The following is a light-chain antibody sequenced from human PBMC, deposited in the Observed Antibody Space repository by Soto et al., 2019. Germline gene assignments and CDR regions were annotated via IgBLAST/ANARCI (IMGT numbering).Light chain of an antibody. J-gene: IGKJ1*01. CDR2: GAS. CDR1: QSVSSN. V-gene: IGKV3-15*01. Sequence: EIVMTQSPATLSVSPGERATLSCRASQSVSSNLAWYQQKPGQAPRLLIYGASTRATGIPARFSGSGSGTEFTLTISSLQSEDFAVYYCQQYYDTPPTFGQGTKVEIK. CDR3: QQYYDTPPT.